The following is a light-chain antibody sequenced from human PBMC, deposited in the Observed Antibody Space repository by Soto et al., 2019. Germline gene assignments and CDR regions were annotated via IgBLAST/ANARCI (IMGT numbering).Light chain of an antibody. Sequence: QSVLTQPPSVSAAPGQKVTISCSGSSSNIGSNYVCWYQQLPETAPKLLIYDNNKPPSGIPDRFSGSKSGTSATLGITGLKTGDEADYYCGTWDYSLSTYVLGTGTKV. CDR2: DNN. CDR3: GTWDYSLSTYV. V-gene: IGLV1-51*01. J-gene: IGLJ1*01. CDR1: SSNIGSNY.